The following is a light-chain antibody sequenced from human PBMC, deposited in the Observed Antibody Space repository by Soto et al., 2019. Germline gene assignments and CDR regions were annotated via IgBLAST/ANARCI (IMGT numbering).Light chain of an antibody. J-gene: IGKJ2*01. V-gene: IGKV3-20*01. CDR3: QQFGSSPMYI. CDR2: GAS. Sequence: EIVLTQSPGTLSLSPGEKATLSCRASQSVSSDYLVWYQQKPGQAPRLLIYGASTRANGIPDRFSGSGSGPDFTLTISRLEPEDSAVYYCQQFGSSPMYIFGQGTKLEIK. CDR1: QSVSSDY.